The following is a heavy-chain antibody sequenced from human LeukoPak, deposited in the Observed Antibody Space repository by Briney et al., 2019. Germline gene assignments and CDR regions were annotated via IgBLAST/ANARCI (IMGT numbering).Heavy chain of an antibody. CDR2: INPNSGGT. D-gene: IGHD3-10*01. Sequence: ASVKVSCKASGYTFTNYGISWVRQAPGQGLEWMGWINPNSGGTNYAQKFQGSGTMTMDTAISTAYMELSRLRSDDTAVYYCARDRSYGSGSYYRYYYYMDVWGKGTTVTVSS. J-gene: IGHJ6*03. CDR3: ARDRSYGSGSYYRYYYYMDV. CDR1: GYTFTNYG. V-gene: IGHV1-2*02.